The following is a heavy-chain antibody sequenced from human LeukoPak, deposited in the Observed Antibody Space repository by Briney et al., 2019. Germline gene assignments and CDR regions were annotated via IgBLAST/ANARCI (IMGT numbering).Heavy chain of an antibody. CDR3: ARVPLHDYGDSTTDY. CDR1: GGTFSSYA. J-gene: IGHJ4*02. Sequence: SVKVSCRASGGTFSSYAISWLRQAPGQGLEWMGEIIPIFGTANYAQKFQGRVTITADESTSTAYMELSSLRSEDTAVYYCARVPLHDYGDSTTDYWGQGTLVTVSS. D-gene: IGHD4-17*01. CDR2: IIPIFGTA. V-gene: IGHV1-69*13.